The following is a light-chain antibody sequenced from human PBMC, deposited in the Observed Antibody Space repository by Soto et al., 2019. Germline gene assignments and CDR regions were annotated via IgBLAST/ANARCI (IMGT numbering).Light chain of an antibody. Sequence: EIVLTQSPGTLSLSPGERATLSCSASQSVSSSYLAWYQQKPGQAPRLLIYGASSRATGIPDRFSGSGSGTDVTLTMSRLEPEDFAVYYCQQYGSSFTFGPGNKVDIK. CDR3: QQYGSSFT. V-gene: IGKV3-20*01. CDR2: GAS. J-gene: IGKJ3*01. CDR1: QSVSSSY.